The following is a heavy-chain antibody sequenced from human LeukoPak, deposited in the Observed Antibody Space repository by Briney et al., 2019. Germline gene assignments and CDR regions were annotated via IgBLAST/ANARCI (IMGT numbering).Heavy chain of an antibody. CDR3: ARLYSGSFHAFDL. J-gene: IGHJ3*01. CDR1: GYSISSGYY. Sequence: SETLSLTCTVSGYSISSGYYWGWIRQPPGKGLEWIGSILHSGSTYYNPSLKSRVTISADTSKNQFSLKLSSVTAADTAVYYCARLYSGSFHAFDLWGQGTMVTVSS. D-gene: IGHD1-26*01. V-gene: IGHV4-38-2*02. CDR2: ILHSGST.